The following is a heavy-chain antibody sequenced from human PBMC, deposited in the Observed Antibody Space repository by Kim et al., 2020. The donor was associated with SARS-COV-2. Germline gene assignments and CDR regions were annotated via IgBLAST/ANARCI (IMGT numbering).Heavy chain of an antibody. CDR1: GGSISSYY. Sequence: SETLSLTCTVYGGSISSYYWSWIRQPPGKGLEWIGYIYYSGSTNYNPSLKSRVTISVDTSKNQFSLKLSSVTAADTAVYYCARAKLSGWNNWFDPWGQGTLVTVSS. CDR2: IYYSGST. CDR3: ARAKLSGWNNWFDP. J-gene: IGHJ5*02. D-gene: IGHD6-19*01. V-gene: IGHV4-59*01.